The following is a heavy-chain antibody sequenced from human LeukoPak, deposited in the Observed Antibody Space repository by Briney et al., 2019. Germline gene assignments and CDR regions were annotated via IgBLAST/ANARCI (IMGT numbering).Heavy chain of an antibody. Sequence: SVKVSCKASGGTFSSYAISWVRQAPGQGLEWMGRIIPIFGTANYAQKFQGRVTITTDESTSTAYMELSSLRSEDTAVYYCARGAAAKPYYYYYYMDVWGKGTPVTVSS. V-gene: IGHV1-69*05. CDR2: IIPIFGTA. CDR1: GGTFSSYA. J-gene: IGHJ6*03. D-gene: IGHD6-13*01. CDR3: ARGAAAKPYYYYYYMDV.